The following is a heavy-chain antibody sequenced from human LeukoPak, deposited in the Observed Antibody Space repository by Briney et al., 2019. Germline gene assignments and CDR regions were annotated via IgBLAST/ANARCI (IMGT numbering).Heavy chain of an antibody. CDR3: ARSTPQYDILTGSAIGTFDY. CDR1: GGSISSGGYY. Sequence: PSETLSLTCTVSGGSISSGGYYWSWIRQHPGKGLEWIGYIYYSGSTYYNPSLKSRVTISVDTSKNQFSLKLSSVTAADAAGYYCARSTPQYDILTGSAIGTFDYWGQGTLVTVSS. D-gene: IGHD3-9*01. J-gene: IGHJ4*02. V-gene: IGHV4-31*03. CDR2: IYYSGST.